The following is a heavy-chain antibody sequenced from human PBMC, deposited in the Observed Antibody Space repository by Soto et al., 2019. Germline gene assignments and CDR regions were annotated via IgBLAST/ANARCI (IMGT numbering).Heavy chain of an antibody. V-gene: IGHV1-3*01. CDR2: INAGNGNT. CDR3: ARILGYCSGGSCEY. J-gene: IGHJ4*02. CDR1: GYTFTSYA. Sequence: QVQLVQSGAEVKKPGASVKVSCKASGYTFTSYAMHWVRQAPGQRLEWMGRINAGNGNTKYSQKFQGRVTITRDTSASTAYMGLSRLRSEDTAVYYCARILGYCSGGSCEYWGQGTLVIVSS. D-gene: IGHD2-15*01.